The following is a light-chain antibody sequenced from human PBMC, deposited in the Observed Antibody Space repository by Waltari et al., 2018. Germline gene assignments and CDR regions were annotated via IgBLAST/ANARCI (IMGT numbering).Light chain of an antibody. CDR2: GAS. Sequence: LSPGERATLSCRASQSVSRTLAWYQQTPGQAPRLLIYGASTRATGIPERFSGGGSGTDFSLTINRLEPEDFAVYYCQHYVRLPATFGQGTKVEIK. CDR3: QHYVRLPAT. V-gene: IGKV3-20*01. CDR1: QSVSRT. J-gene: IGKJ1*01.